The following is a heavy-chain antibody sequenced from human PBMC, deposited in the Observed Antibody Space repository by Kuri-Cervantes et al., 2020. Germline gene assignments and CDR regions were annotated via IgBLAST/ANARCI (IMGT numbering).Heavy chain of an antibody. D-gene: IGHD3-22*01. CDR3: ARDRPDDSSGYCLGYGMDV. J-gene: IGHJ6*02. CDR2: ISGSGGST. Sequence: GGSLRLSCAASGFTFSSYAMSWVRQAPGKGLEWVSAISGSGGSTYYADSVKGRFTISRDNSKNTLYLQMNSLRAEDTAVYYCARDRPDDSSGYCLGYGMDVWGQGTTVTVSS. V-gene: IGHV3-23*01. CDR1: GFTFSSYA.